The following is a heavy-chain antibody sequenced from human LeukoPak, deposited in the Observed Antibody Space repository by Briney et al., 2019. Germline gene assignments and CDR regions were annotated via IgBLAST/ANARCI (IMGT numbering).Heavy chain of an antibody. V-gene: IGHV3-72*01. J-gene: IGHJ3*02. Sequence: GGSLRLSCAASGFPFSDTWMSWVRQAPGKGLEWVGRSTNKATSYSTVYAASVKGRFTLSRDDSKNSFYLQMNSLKTEDTAVYYCVRGKNSFDIWGQGTMVTVSS. CDR1: GFPFSDTW. CDR3: VRGKNSFDI. D-gene: IGHD4-23*01. CDR2: STNKATSYST.